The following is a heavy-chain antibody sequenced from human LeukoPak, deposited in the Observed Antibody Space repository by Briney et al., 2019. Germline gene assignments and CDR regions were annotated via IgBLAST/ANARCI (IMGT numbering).Heavy chain of an antibody. D-gene: IGHD3-10*01. J-gene: IGHJ3*02. CDR1: GFAFGSEA. Sequence: PGGSLRLSCAVSGFAFGSEAMSWVRQSPARGLEWVASISPGGGTTYYADYVKGRFTISRDNSKNSLFVQMNSLRAEDTAVYYCAKDRRVLGPGPVDAFDIWGQGTMVTVSS. CDR2: ISPGGGTT. CDR3: AKDRRVLGPGPVDAFDI. V-gene: IGHV3-23*01.